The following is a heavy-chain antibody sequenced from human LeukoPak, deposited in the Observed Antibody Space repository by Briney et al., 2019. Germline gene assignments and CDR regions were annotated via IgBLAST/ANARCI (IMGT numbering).Heavy chain of an antibody. Sequence: PGGSLRLSCAASGFTFSSSAMSWVRQAPGKGLEWVSAISNNGGYTYYADSVKGRFTISRDNSKNTLYLQMNSLRVEDTAMYYCARETGYSTSWYAYYFDYWGQGTLVTVAS. CDR1: GFTFSSSA. D-gene: IGHD6-13*01. V-gene: IGHV3-23*01. CDR3: ARETGYSTSWYAYYFDY. CDR2: ISNNGGYT. J-gene: IGHJ4*02.